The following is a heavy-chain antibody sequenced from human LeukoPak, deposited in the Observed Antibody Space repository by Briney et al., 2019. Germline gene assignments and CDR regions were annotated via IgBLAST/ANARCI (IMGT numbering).Heavy chain of an antibody. D-gene: IGHD6-13*01. CDR2: ISSSSSYI. CDR3: ARDLEGYSSSFDY. CDR1: GFTFSSYS. V-gene: IGHV3-21*01. J-gene: IGHJ4*02. Sequence: PGGSLRPSCAASGFTFSSYSMNWVRQAPGKGLEWVSSISSSSSYIYYADSVKGRFTISRDNAKNSLYLQMNSLRAEDTAVYYCARDLEGYSSSFDYWGQGTLVTVSS.